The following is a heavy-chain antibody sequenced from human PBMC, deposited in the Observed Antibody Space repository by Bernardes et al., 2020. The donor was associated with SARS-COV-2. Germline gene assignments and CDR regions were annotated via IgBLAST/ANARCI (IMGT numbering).Heavy chain of an antibody. V-gene: IGHV3-73*01. D-gene: IGHD6-19*01. J-gene: IGHJ4*02. CDR1: GFTFSGSA. CDR3: ARPTVPGTGLAY. Sequence: GGSLRLSCSASGFTFSGSAMHWVRQSSGKGLEWIGRIRSKAYNFATVYAASVKGRFTISRDDSKNTAYLQMNSLNTEDTAVYFCARPTVPGTGLAYWGQGTLVTVTS. CDR2: IRSKAYNFAT.